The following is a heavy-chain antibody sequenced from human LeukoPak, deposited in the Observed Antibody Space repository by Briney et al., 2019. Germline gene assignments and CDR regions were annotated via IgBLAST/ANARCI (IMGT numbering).Heavy chain of an antibody. J-gene: IGHJ4*02. V-gene: IGHV3-21*05. CDR3: ARVRADYDTSGYDY. CDR2: IDSGGSHP. CDR1: GFTFSSYD. Sequence: GGSLRLSCAASGFTFSSYDMSWVRQAPGKGLEWLSYIDSGGSHPSYADSVKGRFTISRDNAKNTLYLQMNSLRAEDTAVYYCARVRADYDTSGYDYWGQGTLVTVSS. D-gene: IGHD3-22*01.